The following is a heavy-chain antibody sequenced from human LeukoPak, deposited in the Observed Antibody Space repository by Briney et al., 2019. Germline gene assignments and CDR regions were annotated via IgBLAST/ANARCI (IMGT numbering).Heavy chain of an antibody. Sequence: PGGSQRLSCEASGFSFSSSWMHWVRQAPGKGLVWVSRINKDGRTINYADSVKGRFTISRDNAKNTLYLQMNSLRAEDTAVYYCARRWTGYYAIDNWGQGTLVTVSS. J-gene: IGHJ4*02. D-gene: IGHD3/OR15-3a*01. CDR3: ARRWTGYYAIDN. CDR1: GFSFSSSW. V-gene: IGHV3-74*01. CDR2: INKDGRTI.